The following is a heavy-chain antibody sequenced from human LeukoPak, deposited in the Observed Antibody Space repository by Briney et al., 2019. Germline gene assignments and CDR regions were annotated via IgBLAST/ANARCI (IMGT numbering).Heavy chain of an antibody. Sequence: GGSLRLSCAASGFTFSSFAMHWVRQAPGKQLEYVSAICSNGGCTYYANSVKGRFTISRDNSKNTLYLQMGSLRAEDMAVYYCARDRGWELPYYFDYWGQGTLVTVSS. D-gene: IGHD1-26*01. CDR2: ICSNGGCT. V-gene: IGHV3-64*01. CDR1: GFTFSSFA. CDR3: ARDRGWELPYYFDY. J-gene: IGHJ4*02.